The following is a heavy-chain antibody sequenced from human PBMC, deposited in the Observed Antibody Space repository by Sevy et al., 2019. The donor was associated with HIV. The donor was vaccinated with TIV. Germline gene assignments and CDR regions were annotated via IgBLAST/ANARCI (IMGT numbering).Heavy chain of an antibody. CDR1: GFTFSDYY. V-gene: IGHV3-11*01. D-gene: IGHD1-1*01. CDR2: ISSSGSTI. CDR3: ATCTTGTTGNAFDI. J-gene: IGHJ3*02. Sequence: GGSLRLSCAASGFTFSDYYMSWIRQAPGKGLEWVSYISSSGSTIYYADSVKGRFTSSRDNAKNSLYLQMNSLRAEDTAVYYCATCTTGTTGNAFDIWGQGTMVTVSS.